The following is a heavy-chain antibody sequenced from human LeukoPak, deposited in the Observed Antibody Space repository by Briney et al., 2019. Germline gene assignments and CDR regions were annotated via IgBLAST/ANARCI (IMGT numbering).Heavy chain of an antibody. Sequence: SETLSLTCSVSGDSLSSHCWSWIRQPPGKGLEWIGYIFSSGSTNYDLSFGSRVTISVATAENQFSLRLTSVTAADTAVYYCVRSDDYWSGYYADWGQGTLVTISS. CDR1: GDSLSSHC. CDR2: IFSSGST. J-gene: IGHJ4*02. V-gene: IGHV4-59*11. D-gene: IGHD3-3*01. CDR3: VRSDDYWSGYYAD.